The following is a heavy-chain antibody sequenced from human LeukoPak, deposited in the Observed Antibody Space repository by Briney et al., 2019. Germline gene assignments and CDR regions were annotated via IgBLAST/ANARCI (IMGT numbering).Heavy chain of an antibody. CDR2: IKQDGSEK. CDR1: GFTFSDYG. D-gene: IGHD3-10*01. CDR3: ARDSVGAPDG. J-gene: IGHJ4*02. V-gene: IGHV3-7*01. Sequence: PGGSLRLSCAASGFTFSDYGMVWVRQAPGKGLRWVATIKQDGSEKYYVGSVKGRFTISRDNAKNSLYLEMNSLRAEDTAVYYCARDSVGAPDGWGQGTLVTVSS.